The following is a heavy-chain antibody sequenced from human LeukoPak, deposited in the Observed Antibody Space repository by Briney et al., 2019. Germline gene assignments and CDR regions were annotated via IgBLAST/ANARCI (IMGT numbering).Heavy chain of an antibody. CDR1: GGSFSGYY. V-gene: IGHV4-34*01. D-gene: IGHD3-10*01. J-gene: IGHJ4*02. Sequence: SETLSLTCAVYGGSFSGYYWSWIRQPPGKGLEWIGEINHSGSTYYNPSLKSRVTISVDTSKNQFSLKLSSVTAADTAVYCCARTGSYYGSGSYYGSFDYWGQGTLVTVSS. CDR3: ARTGSYYGSGSYYGSFDY. CDR2: INHSGST.